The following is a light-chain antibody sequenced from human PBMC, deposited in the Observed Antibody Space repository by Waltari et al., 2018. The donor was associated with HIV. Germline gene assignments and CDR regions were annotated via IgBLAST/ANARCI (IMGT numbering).Light chain of an antibody. CDR3: QVWNSSGDHPRVV. V-gene: IGLV3-21*02. Sequence: SYVVTQPPSVSVAPGQTARITCGGNTIGTKSVHWYQQKPGQAPVLVVYDDSDRRSGIPDRFAGSNSGNTATLTISGVEAGEEADYYCQVWNSSGDHPRVVFGGGTKLTVL. CDR2: DDS. CDR1: TIGTKS. J-gene: IGLJ2*01.